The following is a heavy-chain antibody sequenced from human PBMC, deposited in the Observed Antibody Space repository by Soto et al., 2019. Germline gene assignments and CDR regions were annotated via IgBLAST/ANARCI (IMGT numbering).Heavy chain of an antibody. Sequence: PGESLKISCKGSGYSFTTHWIGWVRQMPGKGLEWMGIIYPGDSDTKYSPSFQGQVTISADKSISTAYLQWSSLKASDTAMYYCARLTLAHDSSGYHIFDYWGRGTLVTVSS. CDR3: ARLTLAHDSSGYHIFDY. V-gene: IGHV5-51*01. J-gene: IGHJ4*02. D-gene: IGHD3-22*01. CDR2: IYPGDSDT. CDR1: GYSFTTHW.